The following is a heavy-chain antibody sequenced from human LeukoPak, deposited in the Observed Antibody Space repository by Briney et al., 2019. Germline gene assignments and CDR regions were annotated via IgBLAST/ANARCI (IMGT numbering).Heavy chain of an antibody. D-gene: IGHD6-6*01. CDR2: IYYSGST. CDR3: ARVSRIAAPYYYYYYMDV. J-gene: IGHJ6*03. CDR1: GVSISSYY. Sequence: SETLSLTCTVSGVSISSYYWSWIRQPPGKGLEWIGYIYYSGSTNYNPSLKSRVTMSVDTSKNQFSLKLSSVTAADTAVYYCARVSRIAAPYYYYYYMDVWGKGATVTVSS. V-gene: IGHV4-59*12.